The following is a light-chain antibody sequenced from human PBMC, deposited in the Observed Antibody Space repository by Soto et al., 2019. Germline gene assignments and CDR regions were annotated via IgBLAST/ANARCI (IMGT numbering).Light chain of an antibody. Sequence: DIQMTQSPYALSASVGERVTITCQASQDISDVLNWYQQQPGKAPKVLIYDASKLQTGVPSRFSGSGSGTEFTFTISSLQPDDCGTYYCQQFYDLAMTFGQGTKVEIK. J-gene: IGKJ5*01. CDR2: DAS. V-gene: IGKV1-33*01. CDR3: QQFYDLAMT. CDR1: QDISDV.